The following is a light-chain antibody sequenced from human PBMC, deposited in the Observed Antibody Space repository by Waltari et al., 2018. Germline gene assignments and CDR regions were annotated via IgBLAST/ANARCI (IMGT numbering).Light chain of an antibody. V-gene: IGKV3-20*01. CDR3: QQYGNSRYT. J-gene: IGKJ2*01. Sequence: EIVLTQSPGTLSLSPVERATLSCRASQSVSDNYFAWYQQKPGQPPRVLIYGASSRASGTPDRFSGSGSGTDFTLTISRLEPEDFAVYYCQQYGNSRYTFGQGTKLEIK. CDR2: GAS. CDR1: QSVSDNY.